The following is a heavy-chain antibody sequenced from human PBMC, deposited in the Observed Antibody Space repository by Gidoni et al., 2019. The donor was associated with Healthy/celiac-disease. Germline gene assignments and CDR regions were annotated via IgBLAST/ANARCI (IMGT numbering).Heavy chain of an antibody. D-gene: IGHD1-1*01. CDR3: ARDAAWNGGP. V-gene: IGHV3-30-3*01. CDR2: ISYDGSNK. Sequence: QVQLVASGGGVVQPGRSLRLSCAASGFTFSSYAMHWVRQAPGKGLEWVAVISYDGSNKYYADSVKGRFTISRDNSKNTLYLQMNSLRAEDTAVYYCARDAAWNGGPWGQGTLVTVSS. CDR1: GFTFSSYA. J-gene: IGHJ5*02.